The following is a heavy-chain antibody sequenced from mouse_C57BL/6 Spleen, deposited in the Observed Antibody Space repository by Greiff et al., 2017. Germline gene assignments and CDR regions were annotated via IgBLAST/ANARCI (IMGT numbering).Heavy chain of an antibody. Sequence: QVQLQQPGAELVKPGASVKMSCKASGYTFTSYWITWVKQRPGQGLEWIGDIYPGSGSTNYNEKLKSKATLTVYTSSSTAYMQLSSLTSEDSAVYTCGGPLYYGSSYVDYWRQGTTLTVSS. D-gene: IGHD1-1*01. V-gene: IGHV1-55*01. CDR2: IYPGSGST. CDR3: GGPLYYGSSYVDY. J-gene: IGHJ2*01. CDR1: GYTFTSYW.